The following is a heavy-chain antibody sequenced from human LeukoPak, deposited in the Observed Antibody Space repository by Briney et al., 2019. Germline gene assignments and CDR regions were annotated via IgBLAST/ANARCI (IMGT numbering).Heavy chain of an antibody. CDR1: GFTLNNDA. V-gene: IGHV3-23*01. D-gene: IGHD6-19*01. CDR3: ARCRRYTRGWCNWLDP. Sequence: GGSLRLSCTASGFTLNNDAMSWVRQAPGKGLEWVSAISGGDTYHAGPVKGRFTISRDNSKNTLYLLMNSLGAEDTAVYCCARCRRYTRGWCNWLDPWGQGTQVTVSS. J-gene: IGHJ5*02. CDR2: ISGGDT.